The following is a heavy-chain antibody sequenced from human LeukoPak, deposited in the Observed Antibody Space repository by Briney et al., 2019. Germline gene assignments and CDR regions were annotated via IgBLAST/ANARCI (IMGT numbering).Heavy chain of an antibody. J-gene: IGHJ4*02. CDR3: ARGGDGYNPQDYFDY. D-gene: IGHD5-24*01. Sequence: PSETLSLTCTVSGGSISSYYWSWIRQPPGKGLEWIGYIYYSGSTNYNPSLKSRVTISVDTSKNQFSLKLSSVTAADTAVYHCARGGDGYNPQDYFDYWGQGTLVTVSS. CDR1: GGSISSYY. V-gene: IGHV4-59*01. CDR2: IYYSGST.